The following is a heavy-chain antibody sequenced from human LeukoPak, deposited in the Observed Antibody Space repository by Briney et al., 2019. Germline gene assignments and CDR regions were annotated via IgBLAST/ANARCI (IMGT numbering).Heavy chain of an antibody. CDR3: ANLISSSWYYFGY. Sequence: PGGSLRLSCAASGFTFSSYAMSWVRQAPGKGLEWVSAISGSGGSTYYADSVKGRFTISRDNSKNTLYLQMNSLRAEDTAVYYCANLISSSWYYFGYWGQGTLVTVSS. CDR2: ISGSGGST. J-gene: IGHJ4*02. CDR1: GFTFSSYA. D-gene: IGHD6-13*01. V-gene: IGHV3-23*01.